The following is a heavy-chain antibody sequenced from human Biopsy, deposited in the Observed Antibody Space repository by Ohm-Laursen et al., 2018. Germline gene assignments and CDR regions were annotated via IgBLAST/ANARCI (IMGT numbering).Heavy chain of an antibody. CDR1: GGSINSYY. V-gene: IGHV4-59*08. CDR2: IYYTGST. D-gene: IGHD3-16*01. J-gene: IGHJ4*02. Sequence: GTLSLTCTVSGGSINSYYWIWIRQPPGKGLEWIGYIYYTGSTNYSPSLESRVIMSVDTSKNQFSLRLSSVTAADTAVYYCARRDYRNGFKFDFWGQGTLVTVSS. CDR3: ARRDYRNGFKFDF.